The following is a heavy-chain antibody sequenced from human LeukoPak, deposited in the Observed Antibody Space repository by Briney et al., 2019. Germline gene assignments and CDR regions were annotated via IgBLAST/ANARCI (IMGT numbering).Heavy chain of an antibody. J-gene: IGHJ6*03. CDR1: GFTFSSYG. D-gene: IGHD1-26*01. V-gene: IGHV3-23*01. CDR3: AKNRGAGSHYYYHMNV. CDR2: ISGSGGGT. Sequence: GGSLRLSCAASGFTFSSYGMHWVRQAAGKGLEWVSLISGSGGGTYYADSVKGRFTISRDNSKNTLYLQLNSLRVEDTAVYYCAKNRGAGSHYYYHMNVWGKGTTVTVSS.